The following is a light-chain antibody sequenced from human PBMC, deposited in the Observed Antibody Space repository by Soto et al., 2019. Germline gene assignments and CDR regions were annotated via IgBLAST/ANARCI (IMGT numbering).Light chain of an antibody. CDR2: DDT. Sequence: QSALTQPASVSGSPGQSITISCTGTSSNVGTNKPVSWYQQYPGKAPKVIIYDDTKRPSGVSSRFSGSKSGNTASLTISGLQSEDEADYYCAAWDDSLNGRVFGGGTKLTVL. J-gene: IGLJ3*02. CDR1: SSNVGTNKP. V-gene: IGLV2-23*01. CDR3: AAWDDSLNGRV.